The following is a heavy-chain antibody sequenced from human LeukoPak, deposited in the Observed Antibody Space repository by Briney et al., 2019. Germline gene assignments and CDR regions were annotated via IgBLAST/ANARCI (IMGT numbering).Heavy chain of an antibody. V-gene: IGHV5-51*01. D-gene: IGHD1-26*01. CDR2: IFPGDSDT. Sequence: GESLKISCEASGYIFTNYWIGWVRQMPGKGLEWMGIIFPGDSDTRYSPSFQGQVTISVDKSISTAYLQWASLQASDTAIYYCAGVYTTHLGNWGQGTLVTVSS. CDR1: GYIFTNYW. J-gene: IGHJ4*02. CDR3: AGVYTTHLGN.